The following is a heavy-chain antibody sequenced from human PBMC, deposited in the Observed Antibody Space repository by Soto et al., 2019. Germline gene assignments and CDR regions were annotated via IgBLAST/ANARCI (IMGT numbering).Heavy chain of an antibody. D-gene: IGHD6-6*01. CDR2: IYHSGNP. V-gene: IGHV4-30-2*01. CDR3: ASSSPFHY. Sequence: SETLSLTCAVSGGSISSGGYFWSWIRQPPGKGLEWIGYIYHSGNPYYKPSLKSRVSISIDTSRNQFSLKLTSVTAADTGVYYCASSSPFHYWGPGILVTVSS. CDR1: GGSISSGGYF. J-gene: IGHJ4*02.